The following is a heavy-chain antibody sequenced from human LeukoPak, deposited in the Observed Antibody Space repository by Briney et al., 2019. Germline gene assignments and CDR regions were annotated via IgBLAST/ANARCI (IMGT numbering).Heavy chain of an antibody. CDR2: INTDGSNT. CDR3: ARVIIGATGIDY. V-gene: IGHV3-74*01. Sequence: GGSLRLSCAASGFTFSSYAMSWVRQAPGKGLVWVSRINTDGSNTIYADSVRGRFTISRDNAKNTLYLQVNSLRAEDTAVYYCARVIIGATGIDYWGQGTLVTVSS. CDR1: GFTFSSYA. D-gene: IGHD6-13*01. J-gene: IGHJ4*02.